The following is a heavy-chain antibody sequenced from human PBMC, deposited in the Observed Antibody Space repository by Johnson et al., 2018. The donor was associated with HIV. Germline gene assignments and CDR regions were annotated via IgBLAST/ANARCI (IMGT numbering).Heavy chain of an antibody. CDR2: ISYDGSNE. CDR1: GFTFSSYT. V-gene: IGHV3-30*04. CDR3: AKCIWGSSLIDAFDI. J-gene: IGHJ3*02. D-gene: IGHD6-13*01. Sequence: QVQLVESGGGVVQPGRSLRLSCAASGFTFSSYTMYCVRQAPGKGLEWVAVISYDGSNEYYADSVKGRFTISRDNSKNTLYLQMSSLGAEDTAVYYCAKCIWGSSLIDAFDIWGQGTMVTVSS.